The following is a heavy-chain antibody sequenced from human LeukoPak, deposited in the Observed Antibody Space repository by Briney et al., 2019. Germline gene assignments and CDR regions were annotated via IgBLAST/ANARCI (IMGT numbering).Heavy chain of an antibody. V-gene: IGHV3-74*01. CDR2: LCPVGSET. Sequence: GGSLRLSCAPPGFTLSYYWLYWVRQAPGRGPMWVSRLCPVGSETKYADSVKGRFTLSRDTAQNMQYLQIKSLKPQDPALYYCARDLSVPWGQGAPVTVSS. J-gene: IGHJ1*01. CDR3: ARDLSVP. D-gene: IGHD3-3*01. CDR1: GFTLSYYW.